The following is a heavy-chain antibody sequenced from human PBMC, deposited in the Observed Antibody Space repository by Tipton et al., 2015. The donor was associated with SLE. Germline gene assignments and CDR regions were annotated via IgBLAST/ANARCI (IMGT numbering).Heavy chain of an antibody. CDR1: GASITSYS. D-gene: IGHD5-24*01. CDR2: SHTSGRT. V-gene: IGHV4-4*08. Sequence: TLSLTCTVSGASITSYSWTWIRQPPGKRLEWIGYSHTSGRTNYNPSLKSRVTISVDTSRNQFSLKLSSVTAADTAVYYCVRLELPATKADYWGPGTLVTVSS. CDR3: VRLELPATKADY. J-gene: IGHJ4*02.